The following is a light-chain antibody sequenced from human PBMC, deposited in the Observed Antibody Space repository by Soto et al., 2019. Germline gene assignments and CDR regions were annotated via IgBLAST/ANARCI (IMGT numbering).Light chain of an antibody. CDR2: DVS. CDR3: RSYASSSTPDV. Sequence: QSALTQPASVSGSPGQSITISCTGTSSDVGGYNYVSWYQQHPGKAPKLMIYDVSNRPSGVSHRSSGSKSANTASLTSAGRPAEEEADYYGRSYASSSTPDVFGTGTKLTVL. V-gene: IGLV2-14*01. J-gene: IGLJ1*01. CDR1: SSDVGGYNY.